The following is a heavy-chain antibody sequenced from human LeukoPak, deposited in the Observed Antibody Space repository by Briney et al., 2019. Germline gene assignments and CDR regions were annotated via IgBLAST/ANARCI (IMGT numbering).Heavy chain of an antibody. CDR2: IYYSGST. CDR1: GGSISSSSYY. CDR3: ARHLYPHYDFWSGIDP. Sequence: SETLSLTCTVSGGSISSSSYYWGWIRQPPGKGLEWIGGIYYSGSTYYNPSLKSRVTISVDTSKNQFSLKLSSVTAADTAVYYCARHLYPHYDFWSGIDPWGQGTLVTVSS. V-gene: IGHV4-39*01. D-gene: IGHD3-3*01. J-gene: IGHJ5*02.